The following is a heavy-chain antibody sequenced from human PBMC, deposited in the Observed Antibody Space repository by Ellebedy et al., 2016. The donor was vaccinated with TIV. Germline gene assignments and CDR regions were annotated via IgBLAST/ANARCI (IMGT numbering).Heavy chain of an antibody. J-gene: IGHJ4*02. V-gene: IGHV3-23*01. CDR1: GFSLSNSF. Sequence: GESLKISXAASGFSLSNSFMRWIRQAPGKGLEWASTLTADGRSTYFADSVKGRFTISRDNSKNTVYLQMNSLRSEDTAVYYCRPGHYSDAWGQGTLVTVFS. CDR2: LTADGRST. CDR3: RPGHYSDA.